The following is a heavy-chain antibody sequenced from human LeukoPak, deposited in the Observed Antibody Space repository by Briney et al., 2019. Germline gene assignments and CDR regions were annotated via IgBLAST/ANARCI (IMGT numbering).Heavy chain of an antibody. Sequence: GGSLRLSCAASGFTFSSYAMSWVRQAPGKGLEWVSTLSASGGSTFYAASVKGRFTVSRDNSKNTLFLQMNTLRAEDTAVYYCARLMTPTPQNVRSYYFDYWGQGTLVTVSS. CDR1: GFTFSSYA. V-gene: IGHV3-23*01. D-gene: IGHD2-15*01. CDR3: ARLMTPTPQNVRSYYFDY. J-gene: IGHJ4*02. CDR2: LSASGGST.